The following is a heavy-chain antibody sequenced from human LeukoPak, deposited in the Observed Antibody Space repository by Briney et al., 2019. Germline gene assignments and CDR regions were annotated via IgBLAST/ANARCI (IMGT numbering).Heavy chain of an antibody. D-gene: IGHD4-17*01. Sequence: SETLSLTCTVSVGSISSGGYYWSWIRQHPGRGLEWIGYIYYSGSTYYNPSLKSRVTISVDTSKNQFSLKLSSVTAADTAVYYCARESSTVKSPYFDYWGQGTLVTVSS. V-gene: IGHV4-31*03. J-gene: IGHJ4*02. CDR2: IYYSGST. CDR3: ARESSTVKSPYFDY. CDR1: VGSISSGGYY.